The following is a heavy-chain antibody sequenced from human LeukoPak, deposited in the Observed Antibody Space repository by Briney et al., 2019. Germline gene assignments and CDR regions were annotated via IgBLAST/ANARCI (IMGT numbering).Heavy chain of an antibody. Sequence: GGSLRLSCAASGFTFSSYGMHWVRQAPGKGLEWVAVISYDGSNKYYADSVKGRFTISRDNSKNTLYLQMNSLRAEDTAVYYCAKDRAVADHYFDYWGQGTLVTVSS. J-gene: IGHJ4*02. CDR2: ISYDGSNK. V-gene: IGHV3-30*18. CDR3: AKDRAVADHYFDY. CDR1: GFTFSSYG. D-gene: IGHD6-19*01.